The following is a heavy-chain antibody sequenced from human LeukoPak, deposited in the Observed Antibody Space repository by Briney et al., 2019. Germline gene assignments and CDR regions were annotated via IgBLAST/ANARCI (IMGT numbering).Heavy chain of an antibody. V-gene: IGHV3-11*01. CDR2: ISSSGSTI. Sequence: GGSLRLSCAASGFTFSDYYMSWIRQAPGKGLEWVSYISSSGSTIYYADSVKGRFTISRDNAKNSLYLQMNSLRSDDTAVYYCARDPWVGHLDYWGQGTLVTVSS. CDR1: GFTFSDYY. J-gene: IGHJ4*01. D-gene: IGHD1-26*01. CDR3: ARDPWVGHLDY.